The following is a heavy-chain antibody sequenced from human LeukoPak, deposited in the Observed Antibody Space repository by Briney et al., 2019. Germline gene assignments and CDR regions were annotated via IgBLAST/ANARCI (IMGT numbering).Heavy chain of an antibody. Sequence: ASVKVSCKASGYTFTGYYMHWVRQAPGQGLEWMGWINPNSGGTNYAQKFQGRVTMTRDTSISTAYVELSRLRSDDTAVYYCAINEGMATITGPMNYYYYMDVWGKGTTVTISS. D-gene: IGHD5-24*01. V-gene: IGHV1-2*02. CDR3: AINEGMATITGPMNYYYYMDV. J-gene: IGHJ6*03. CDR1: GYTFTGYY. CDR2: INPNSGGT.